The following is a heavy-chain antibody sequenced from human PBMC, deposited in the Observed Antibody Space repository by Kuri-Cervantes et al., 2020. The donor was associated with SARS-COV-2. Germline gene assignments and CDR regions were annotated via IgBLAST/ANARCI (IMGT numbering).Heavy chain of an antibody. J-gene: IGHJ5*02. CDR1: GDSISSVDYS. CDR2: IYRDGKT. D-gene: IGHD2-21*02. CDR3: ARLIHVAAVPDP. V-gene: IGHV4-30-2*01. Sequence: SQTLSLTCAVSGDSISSVDYSWSWIRQPPGKGLEWIGYIYRDGKTYYSPSLTSRVTISVDRSKNQFFLQLTPVTAADTAVYYCARLIHVAAVPDPWGQGTLVTVSS.